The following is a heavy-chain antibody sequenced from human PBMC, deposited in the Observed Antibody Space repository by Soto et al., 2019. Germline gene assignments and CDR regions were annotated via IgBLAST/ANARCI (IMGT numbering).Heavy chain of an antibody. CDR1: AFTFSSYW. CDR3: ARDLFEAARRGEYAFDI. Sequence: TWGSLRLSCAASAFTFSSYWMSWVRQAPGKGLEWVANIKQDGSEKYYVDSVKGRFTISRGNAKNSLYLQMNSLRAEDTAVYYCARDLFEAARRGEYAFDIWGKGTMVNVSS. D-gene: IGHD3-16*01. CDR2: IKQDGSEK. J-gene: IGHJ3*02. V-gene: IGHV3-7*03.